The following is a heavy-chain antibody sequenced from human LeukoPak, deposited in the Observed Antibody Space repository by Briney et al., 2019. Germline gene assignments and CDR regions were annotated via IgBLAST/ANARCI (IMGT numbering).Heavy chain of an antibody. J-gene: IGHJ6*03. Sequence: GGSLRLSCAASGFAFSSYWMSWVRQAPGKGLEWVANVNQVGSDKYYMDSVKGRFTISRGNAENSLDLQMNSLRAEDTAVYYCARELKQNYCSGGSCYTVGYYYMDVWGKGTTVTVSS. CDR2: VNQVGSDK. CDR3: ARELKQNYCSGGSCYTVGYYYMDV. V-gene: IGHV3-7*01. CDR1: GFAFSSYW. D-gene: IGHD2-15*01.